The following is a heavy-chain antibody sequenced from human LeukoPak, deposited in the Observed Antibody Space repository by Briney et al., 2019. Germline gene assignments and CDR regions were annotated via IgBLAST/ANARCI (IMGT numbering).Heavy chain of an antibody. D-gene: IGHD2-15*01. CDR3: ASTYCSGGSCYWALDY. CDR1: VGSICSYY. CDR2: IYYSGST. V-gene: IGHV4-59*08. J-gene: IGHJ4*02. Sequence: SETLSLTCTVSVGSICSYYWSWIRQPPGKGLEWIGYIYYSGSTNYNPSLKSRVTISVDTSKNQFSLKLSSVTAADTAVYYCASTYCSGGSCYWALDYWGQGTLVTVSS.